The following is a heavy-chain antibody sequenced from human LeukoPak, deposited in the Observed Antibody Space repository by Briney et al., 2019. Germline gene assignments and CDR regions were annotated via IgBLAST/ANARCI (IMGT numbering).Heavy chain of an antibody. CDR3: ARGLVYSSGYYYGMDV. V-gene: IGHV4-39*07. CDR1: GGSISSSSYY. CDR2: IYYSGST. J-gene: IGHJ6*02. Sequence: SETLSLTCTVSGGSISSSSYYWGWIRQPPGKGLEWIGSIYYSGSTYYNPSLKSRVTISVDTSKNQFSLKLSSVTAADTAVYYCARGLVYSSGYYYGMDVWGQGTTVTVSS. D-gene: IGHD6-19*01.